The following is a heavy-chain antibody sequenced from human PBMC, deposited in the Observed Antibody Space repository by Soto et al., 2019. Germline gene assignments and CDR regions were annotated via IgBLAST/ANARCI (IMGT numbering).Heavy chain of an antibody. CDR3: ARVAAAGIDDYFDY. CDR1: GFSLSNARMG. Sequence: GSGPTLVNPPQTVTLTCTVSGFSLSNARMGVSWIRQPPGKALEWLAHIFSNDEKSYSTSLKSRLTISKDTSKSQVVLTMTNMDPVDTATYYCARVAAAGIDDYFDYWGQGTLVTVSS. CDR2: IFSNDEK. V-gene: IGHV2-26*01. J-gene: IGHJ4*02. D-gene: IGHD6-13*01.